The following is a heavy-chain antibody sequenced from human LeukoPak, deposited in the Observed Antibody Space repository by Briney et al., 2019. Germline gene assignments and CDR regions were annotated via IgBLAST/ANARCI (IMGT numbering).Heavy chain of an antibody. V-gene: IGHV3-23*01. D-gene: IGHD3-22*01. CDR1: GFTFSSYA. Sequence: WGSLRLSCAASGFTFSSYAMSWVRQAPRKGLEWVSAISGSGGSTYYADSVKGRFTISRDNSKNTLYLQMNSLRAEDTAVYYCAKSSFHSSGYYYALDYFDFWGLGTLVTVSS. CDR3: AKSSFHSSGYYYALDYFDF. J-gene: IGHJ4*02. CDR2: ISGSGGST.